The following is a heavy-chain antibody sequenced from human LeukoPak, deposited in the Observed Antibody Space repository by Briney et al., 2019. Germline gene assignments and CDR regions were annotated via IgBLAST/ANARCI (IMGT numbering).Heavy chain of an antibody. CDR1: GGSFSGYY. CDR3: ARGGRRSVITVVVVAAKHWFDP. Sequence: PSDTLSLTCAVYGGSFSGYYWSWIRQPPGKGLEWIGEINHSGSTNYNPSLMSRVTISVDTSKNQFSLKLRSVTAADTAVYYCARGGRRSVITVVVVAAKHWFDPWGQGTLVTVSS. CDR2: INHSGST. V-gene: IGHV4-34*01. D-gene: IGHD2-15*01. J-gene: IGHJ5*02.